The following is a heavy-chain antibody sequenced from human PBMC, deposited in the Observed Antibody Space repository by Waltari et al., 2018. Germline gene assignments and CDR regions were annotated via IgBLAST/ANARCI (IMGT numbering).Heavy chain of an antibody. Sequence: QGQLKESGSGLVKPSQNLSLTCTVSVASIIISNNYWTWIRQHQGKGPEWGVYIHYNGNSYYNPSLENLVTISLDKSENQFPLKLNTVTAADTAVYYCAGGDVSVAGPGAFDIWGQGTMVTVSS. V-gene: IGHV4-31*01. D-gene: IGHD6-19*01. CDR1: VASIIISNNY. CDR3: AGGDVSVAGPGAFDI. CDR2: IHYNGNS. J-gene: IGHJ3*02.